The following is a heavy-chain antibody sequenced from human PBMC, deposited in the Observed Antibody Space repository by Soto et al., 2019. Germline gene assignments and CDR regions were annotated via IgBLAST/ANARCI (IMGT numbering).Heavy chain of an antibody. CDR3: ARVMGVTTNSPDINYYYYGMDV. V-gene: IGHV3-30*01. J-gene: IGHJ6*02. CDR2: ISYDGSNK. CDR1: GFTFSSYA. D-gene: IGHD4-4*01. Sequence: GGSLRLSCAASGFTFSSYAMHWVRQAPGKGLEWVAFISYDGSNKYYADSVKGRFTISRDNSKNTLYLQMNSLRAEDTAVYYCARVMGVTTNSPDINYYYYGMDVWGQGTTVTVSS.